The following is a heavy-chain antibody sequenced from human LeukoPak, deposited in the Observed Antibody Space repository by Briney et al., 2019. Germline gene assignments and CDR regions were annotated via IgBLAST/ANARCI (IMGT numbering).Heavy chain of an antibody. J-gene: IGHJ3*02. D-gene: IGHD3-22*01. CDR2: IYYNGGT. V-gene: IGHV4-59*08. CDR1: GGSISGYY. Sequence: PSETLSLTCTVSGGSISGYYWTWLRQPPGKGLEWIGYIYYNGGTNYNPSYNPSLKSRVTISVDTSKNQFSLKLTSVTAADTAVYYCARGIGTSYDSSRDAFNIWGQGTMVTVSS. CDR3: ARGIGTSYDSSRDAFNI.